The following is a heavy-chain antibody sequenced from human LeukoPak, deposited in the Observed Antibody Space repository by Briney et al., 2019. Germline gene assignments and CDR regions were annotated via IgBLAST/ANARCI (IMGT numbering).Heavy chain of an antibody. V-gene: IGHV3-43*02. CDR2: ISGDGGST. J-gene: IGHJ4*02. Sequence: GGSLRLSCAASGFTFDDYAMHWVRQAPGKGLEWVSLISGDGGSTYYADSEKGRFTISRDNSKNSLYLQMNSLRTEDTALYYCAKDSGPLFVEMATMYFDYWGQGTLVTVSS. D-gene: IGHD5-24*01. CDR3: AKDSGPLFVEMATMYFDY. CDR1: GFTFDDYA.